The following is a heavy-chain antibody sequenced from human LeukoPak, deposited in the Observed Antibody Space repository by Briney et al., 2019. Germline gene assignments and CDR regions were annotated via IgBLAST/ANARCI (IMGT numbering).Heavy chain of an antibody. CDR2: ISSSYI. CDR3: ARDLGTVTGYFDY. J-gene: IGHJ4*02. V-gene: IGHV3-21*01. D-gene: IGHD4-17*01. Sequence: GGSLRLSCAASGFTFSSYSMNWVRQAPGKGLEWVSSISSSYIYYADSVKGRFTISRDNAKNSLYLQMNSLRAEDTAVYYCARDLGTVTGYFDYWGQGTLVTVSS. CDR1: GFTFSSYS.